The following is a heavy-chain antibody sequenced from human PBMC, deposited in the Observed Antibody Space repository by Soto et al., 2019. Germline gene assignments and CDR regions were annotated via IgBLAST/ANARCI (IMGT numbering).Heavy chain of an antibody. Sequence: QDQLVQSGGEVKKPVASVKVSCKASGYSFTNYGITWVRQAPGQGFEWMGWISAYNGDTNYAQKLQGRVTMTTDASTSTAYLELRSLRSDETAVYYCARDRGVAPPVAGNTHYYYYMDVWGKGTTVTVSS. CDR1: GYSFTNYG. D-gene: IGHD6-19*01. J-gene: IGHJ6*03. CDR2: ISAYNGDT. V-gene: IGHV1-18*01. CDR3: ARDRGVAPPVAGNTHYYYYMDV.